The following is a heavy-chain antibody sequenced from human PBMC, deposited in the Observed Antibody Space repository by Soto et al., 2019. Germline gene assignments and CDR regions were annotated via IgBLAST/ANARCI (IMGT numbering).Heavy chain of an antibody. CDR2: IYTSGST. J-gene: IGHJ6*02. CDR3: ARDAPLDILTGYVDPTVYYGMDV. CDR1: GGSISSYY. Sequence: PSETLSLTCTVSGGSISSYYWSWIRQPAGKGLEWNGRIYTSGSTNYNPSLKSRVTMSVDTSKNQFSLKLSSVTAADTAVYYCARDAPLDILTGYVDPTVYYGMDVWGQGTTVTVSS. V-gene: IGHV4-4*07. D-gene: IGHD3-9*01.